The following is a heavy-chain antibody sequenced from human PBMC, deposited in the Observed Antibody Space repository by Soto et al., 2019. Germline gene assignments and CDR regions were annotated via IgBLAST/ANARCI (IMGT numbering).Heavy chain of an antibody. D-gene: IGHD1-26*01. CDR2: IYYTEGT. J-gene: IGHJ4*02. CDR1: GGSISSSNYY. Sequence: SETLSLTCTVSGGSISSSNYYWAWIRQPPGKGLEWIGNIYYTEGTYYNPSLKSRVTISVDTSKNQVSLKLFSVTAADTAIYYCVSAAKWELLFDYWGQGTLVTVSS. CDR3: VSAAKWELLFDY. V-gene: IGHV4-39*01.